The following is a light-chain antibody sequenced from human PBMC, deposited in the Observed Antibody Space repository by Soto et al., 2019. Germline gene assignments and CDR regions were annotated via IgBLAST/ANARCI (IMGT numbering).Light chain of an antibody. Sequence: IVWTQSAGTMSLSPGERGTLSSRAIQSGSSSYLAWYQQKPGQAPRLLIYGASTRATGIPARFSGSGSGTEFTLTISALQSEDFAVYYSQQYNHWPPITFGQGTRLEI. CDR1: QSGSSSY. CDR3: QQYNHWPPIT. J-gene: IGKJ5*01. CDR2: GAS. V-gene: IGKV3-15*01.